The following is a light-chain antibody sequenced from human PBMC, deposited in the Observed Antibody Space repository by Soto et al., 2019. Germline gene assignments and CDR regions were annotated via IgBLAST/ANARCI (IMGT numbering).Light chain of an antibody. CDR1: QGISSA. V-gene: IGKV1D-13*01. Sequence: AIQLTQSPSSLSASVGDRVTITCRASQGISSALAWYQQKPGKAPKLRIYDASSLESGVPSRFSGSGSGTDFTLTISSLQPEDFATYYCQQFKNYPHFGQGTRLEIK. CDR3: QQFKNYPH. J-gene: IGKJ5*01. CDR2: DAS.